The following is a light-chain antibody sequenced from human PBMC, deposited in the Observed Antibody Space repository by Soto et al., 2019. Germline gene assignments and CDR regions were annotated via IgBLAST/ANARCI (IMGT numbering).Light chain of an antibody. CDR2: GNS. Sequence: QSVLTQPPSVSRPPGQRVTISCTGSSSNIGAGYDVHWYQQLPGTAPKLLIYGNSNRPSGVPDRFSGSKSGTSASLAITGLQAEDEADYYCQSYDSSLSGWVFGGGTQLTVL. V-gene: IGLV1-40*01. J-gene: IGLJ7*01. CDR3: QSYDSSLSGWV. CDR1: SSNIGAGYD.